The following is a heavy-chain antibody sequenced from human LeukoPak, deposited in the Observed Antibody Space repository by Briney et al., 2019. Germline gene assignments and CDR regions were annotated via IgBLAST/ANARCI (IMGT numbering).Heavy chain of an antibody. V-gene: IGHV3-49*04. CDR2: IRSKAYGGTT. Sequence: GGSLRLSCAASGFTFSSYSMNWVRQAPGKGLEWVGFIRSKAYGGTTEYAASVKGRFTISRDDSKSIAYLQMNSLKTEDTAVYYCTRDLITMIVDDWGQGTLVTVSS. CDR1: GFTFSSYS. CDR3: TRDLITMIVDD. J-gene: IGHJ4*02. D-gene: IGHD3-22*01.